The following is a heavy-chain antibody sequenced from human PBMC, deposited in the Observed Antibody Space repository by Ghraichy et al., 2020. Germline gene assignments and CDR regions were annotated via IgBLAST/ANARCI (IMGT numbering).Heavy chain of an antibody. D-gene: IGHD4-23*01. CDR2: IIPIFGTA. CDR3: ARSGFRGGGNSGRYNWFDP. Sequence: SVKVSCKASGGTFSSYAISWVRQAPGQGLEWMGGIIPIFGTANYAQKFQGRVTITADESTSTAYMELSSLRSEDTAVYYCARSGFRGGGNSGRYNWFDPWGQGTLVTVSS. V-gene: IGHV1-69*13. J-gene: IGHJ5*02. CDR1: GGTFSSYA.